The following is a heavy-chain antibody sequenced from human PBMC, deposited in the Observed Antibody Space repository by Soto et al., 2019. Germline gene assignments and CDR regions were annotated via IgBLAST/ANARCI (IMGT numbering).Heavy chain of an antibody. D-gene: IGHD3-10*01. CDR1: GGTFSSYT. CDR3: AREADYYGSGSETIYDY. V-gene: IGHV1-2*04. Sequence: ASVKVSCKASGGTFSSYTISWARQAPGQGLEWMGWINPNSGGTNYAQKFQGWVTMTRDTSISTAYMELSRLRSDDTAVYYCAREADYYGSGSETIYDYWGQGTLVTVSS. CDR2: INPNSGGT. J-gene: IGHJ4*02.